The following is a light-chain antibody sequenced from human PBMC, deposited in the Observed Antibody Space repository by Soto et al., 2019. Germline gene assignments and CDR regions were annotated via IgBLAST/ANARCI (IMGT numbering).Light chain of an antibody. CDR1: KLGDKY. V-gene: IGLV3-1*01. CDR2: QDS. Sequence: SYELTQPPSVSVSPGQTDSITCSGDKLGDKYACWYQQKPGQSPVLVIYQDSKRPSGIPERFSGYNSGNTATLTISGTQAMDEADYYCQAWDSSTYVFGTGTKLTV. J-gene: IGLJ1*01. CDR3: QAWDSSTYV.